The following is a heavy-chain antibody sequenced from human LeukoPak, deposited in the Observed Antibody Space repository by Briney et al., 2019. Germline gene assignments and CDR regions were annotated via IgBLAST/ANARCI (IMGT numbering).Heavy chain of an antibody. CDR1: GYTLTELS. CDR3: ATTRTTLDAFDI. J-gene: IGHJ3*02. D-gene: IGHD1-1*01. CDR2: FDPEDGET. Sequence: ASVKVSCKVSGYTLTELSMHWVRQAPGKGLEWMGGFDPEDGETIYAQKFQGRVTMTEDTSTDTAYMELSSLRSEDTAVYYCATTRTTLDAFDIWGQGTMVTVSS. V-gene: IGHV1-24*01.